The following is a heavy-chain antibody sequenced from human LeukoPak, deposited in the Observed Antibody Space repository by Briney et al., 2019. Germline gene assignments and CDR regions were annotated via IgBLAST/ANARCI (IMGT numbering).Heavy chain of an antibody. CDR1: GFTFSSYW. D-gene: IGHD3-16*01. CDR2: INSEGSST. J-gene: IGHJ6*03. V-gene: IGHV3-74*01. CDR3: ARVGGGVVTDYYYYYYMDV. Sequence: GGSLRLSCAASGFTFSSYWMHWVRHAPGKGLVWVSRINSEGSSTTYADSVRGRFTISRDNGKSTLYLHMNSLRAEDTAVYYCARVGGGVVTDYYYYYYMDVWGKGTTVTVSS.